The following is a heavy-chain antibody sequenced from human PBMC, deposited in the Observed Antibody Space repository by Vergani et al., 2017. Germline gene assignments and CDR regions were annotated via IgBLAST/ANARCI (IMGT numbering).Heavy chain of an antibody. J-gene: IGHJ6*03. D-gene: IGHD3-16*01. Sequence: QVQLQQWGAGLLKPSETLSLTCAAYGGSFSGYYWSWIRQPPGKGLEWIGEINHSGSTNYNPSLKSRVTISVDTSKNQFSLKLSSVTAAETAVYYCARGLGHYYYFMDVWGKGTTVTVSS. CDR3: ARGLGHYYYFMDV. CDR2: INHSGST. CDR1: GGSFSGYY. V-gene: IGHV4-34*01.